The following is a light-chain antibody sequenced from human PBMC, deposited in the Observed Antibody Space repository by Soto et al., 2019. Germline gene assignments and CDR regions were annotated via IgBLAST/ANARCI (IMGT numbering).Light chain of an antibody. CDR2: EVN. CDR1: SRDVGGYNY. V-gene: IGLV2-14*01. J-gene: IGLJ2*01. CDR3: SSYTTSTTPVV. Sequence: QSVLTQPASVSGSPGQSITISCIGTSRDVGGYNYVSWFQQHPGKAPKLMIYEVNNRPSGVSNRFSGSKSGNTASLTISGLQSEDEAHYYCSSYTTSTTPVVFGGGTKLTVL.